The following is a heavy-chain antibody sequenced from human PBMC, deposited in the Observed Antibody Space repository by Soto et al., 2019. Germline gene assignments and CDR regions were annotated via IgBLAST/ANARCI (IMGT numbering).Heavy chain of an antibody. D-gene: IGHD7-27*01. Sequence: QVQLVQSGAEVKKPGASVKVSCKASGYTFTSDDINWVRQATGQGLEWMGWMNRNSGNTGYAQKFQGRVTMTWNTSIRTAYLELSSLRSEDTPVYYCARERRLGIDGMDVWGQGTTVTVSS. CDR1: GYTFTSDD. V-gene: IGHV1-8*01. J-gene: IGHJ6*02. CDR3: ARERRLGIDGMDV. CDR2: MNRNSGNT.